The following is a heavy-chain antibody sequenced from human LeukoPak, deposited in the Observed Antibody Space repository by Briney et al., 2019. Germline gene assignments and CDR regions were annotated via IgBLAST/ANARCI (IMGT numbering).Heavy chain of an antibody. CDR3: TRWDCTTTGCYPFDY. Sequence: GGSLRLSCAASGFTVSSNYMSWVRQAPGKGLEWVGRIRDKANSYATAYIASVKGRFTISRDDSKNTAYLQMSSLKTEDTVVYYCTRWDCTTTGCYPFDYWGQGTLVTVSS. D-gene: IGHD2-2*01. J-gene: IGHJ4*02. CDR1: GFTVSSNY. V-gene: IGHV3-73*01. CDR2: IRDKANSYAT.